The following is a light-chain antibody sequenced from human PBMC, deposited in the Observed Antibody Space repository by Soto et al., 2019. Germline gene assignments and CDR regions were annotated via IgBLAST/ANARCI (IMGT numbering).Light chain of an antibody. CDR2: AAF. V-gene: IGKV1-39*01. J-gene: IGKJ4*01. CDR3: QQTYSFPHT. Sequence: DIQMTQSPSSLSASVGDRVTITCRASQSISSYLNWYQQKPGKAPNLLIYAAFSLQSGVPSRFSGSGSETDFTLTISSLRPEDFATYYCQQTYSFPHTFGGGTKVEIK. CDR1: QSISSY.